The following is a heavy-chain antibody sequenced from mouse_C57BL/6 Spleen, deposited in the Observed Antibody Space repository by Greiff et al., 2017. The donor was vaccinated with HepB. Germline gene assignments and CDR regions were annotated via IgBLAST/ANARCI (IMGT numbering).Heavy chain of an antibody. J-gene: IGHJ4*01. CDR1: GFTFSSYA. CDR2: ISDGGSYT. CDR3: ARDQGYDYDVKNAMDY. V-gene: IGHV5-4*01. D-gene: IGHD2-4*01. Sequence: EVKLVESGGGLVKPGGSLKLSCAASGFTFSSYAMSWVRQTPEKRLEWVATISDGGSYTYYPDNVKGRFTISRDNAKNNLYLQMSHLKSEDTAMYYCARDQGYDYDVKNAMDYWGQGTSVTVSS.